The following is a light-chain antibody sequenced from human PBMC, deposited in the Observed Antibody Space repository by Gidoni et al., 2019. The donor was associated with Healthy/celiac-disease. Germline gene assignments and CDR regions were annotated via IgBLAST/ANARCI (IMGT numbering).Light chain of an antibody. CDR1: QDISNY. CDR3: QQYDNLPSLP. CDR2: DAS. J-gene: IGKJ4*01. Sequence: DIQMTQSPSSLSASVGDRVTITCQASQDISNYLNWYQQKPGKAPKLLIYDASNLETGVPSRFSGSGSGTDFTFTISSLQPEDIATYYCQQYDNLPSLPFGGGTKVEIK. V-gene: IGKV1-33*01.